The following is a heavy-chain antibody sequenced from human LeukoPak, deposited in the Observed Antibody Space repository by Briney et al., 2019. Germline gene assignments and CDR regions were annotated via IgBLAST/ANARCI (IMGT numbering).Heavy chain of an antibody. Sequence: ASVNVSCKVSGYTLTELSMHWVRQAPGKGLEWMGGFDPEDGETIYAQKFQGRVTMTEDTSTDTAYMELSSLRSEDTAVYYCATGPPITIFGVAPYYFDYWGQGTLVTVSS. V-gene: IGHV1-24*01. D-gene: IGHD3-3*01. CDR3: ATGPPITIFGVAPYYFDY. CDR2: FDPEDGET. J-gene: IGHJ4*02. CDR1: GYTLTELS.